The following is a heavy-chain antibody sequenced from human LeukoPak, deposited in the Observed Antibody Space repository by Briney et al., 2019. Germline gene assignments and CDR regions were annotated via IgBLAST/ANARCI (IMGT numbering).Heavy chain of an antibody. Sequence: ASVKVSCKASGYTFTPYSMHWVRQAPGQGLEWMGVINPSGGSTNYAQKFQGRVTVTRDTSTSTVYMDLSSLRSEDTAVYYCAREQVAGRRSFDYWGQGTLVTVSP. D-gene: IGHD6-6*01. V-gene: IGHV1-46*01. CDR2: INPSGGST. J-gene: IGHJ4*02. CDR3: AREQVAGRRSFDY. CDR1: GYTFTPYS.